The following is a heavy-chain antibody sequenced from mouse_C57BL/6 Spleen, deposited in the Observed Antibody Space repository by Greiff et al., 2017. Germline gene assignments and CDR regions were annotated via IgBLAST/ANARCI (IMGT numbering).Heavy chain of an antibody. D-gene: IGHD2-4*01. J-gene: IGHJ3*01. Sequence: QVQLQQSGAELVRPGASVTLSCKASGYTFTDYEMPWVKQTPVHGLEWIGAIDPETGGTAYNQKFKGKAILTADKSSSTAYMELRSLTSEDSAVYYCTNDYDAWFAYWGQGTLVTVSA. CDR1: GYTFTDYE. V-gene: IGHV1-15*01. CDR2: IDPETGGT. CDR3: TNDYDAWFAY.